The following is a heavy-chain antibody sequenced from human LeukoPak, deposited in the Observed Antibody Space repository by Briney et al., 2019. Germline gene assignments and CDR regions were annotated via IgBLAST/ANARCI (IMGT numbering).Heavy chain of an antibody. V-gene: IGHV3-74*01. J-gene: IGHJ4*02. Sequence: GGSLRLSCAASGFTFSSYWMHWVRQAPGKGLLWVSRINSDGKSTPYVDSVKGRFTISRDNAKNTVHLQMNSLRAEDTAVYYCARGTTTGWPDYFDYWGQRVRVIVAS. D-gene: IGHD1-26*01. CDR2: INSDGKST. CDR1: GFTFSSYW. CDR3: ARGTTTGWPDYFDY.